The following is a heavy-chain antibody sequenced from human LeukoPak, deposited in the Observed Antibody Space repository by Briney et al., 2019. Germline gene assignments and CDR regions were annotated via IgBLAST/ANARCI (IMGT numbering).Heavy chain of an antibody. CDR3: ARLNMIPYYYGMDV. CDR2: ISSDGSTI. V-gene: IGHV3-11*01. CDR1: GFIFSDYY. Sequence: PGGSLRLSCSASGFIFSDYYMNWFRQASGKGLEWVAYISSDGSTIYYADSVKGRFTISRDNAKNPLYLQMNSLRAEDTAIYYCARLNMIPYYYGMDVWGQGTTVTVSS. J-gene: IGHJ6*02. D-gene: IGHD3-22*01.